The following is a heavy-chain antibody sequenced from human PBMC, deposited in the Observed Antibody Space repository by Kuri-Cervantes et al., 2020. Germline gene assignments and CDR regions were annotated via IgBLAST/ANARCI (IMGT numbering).Heavy chain of an antibody. D-gene: IGHD3-9*01. CDR2: TSWNSGSI. CDR3: AAETRGRYFDWLYQSPMYGPLDY. CDR1: GFTFDDYA. Sequence: SLKISCASSGFTFDDYAMHWVRQAPGKGLEWVSGTSWNSGSIGYADSVKGRFTISRDNAKNSLYLQMNSLRAEDTALYYCAAETRGRYFDWLYQSPMYGPLDYWGKGTLVTVSS. V-gene: IGHV3-9*01. J-gene: IGHJ4*02.